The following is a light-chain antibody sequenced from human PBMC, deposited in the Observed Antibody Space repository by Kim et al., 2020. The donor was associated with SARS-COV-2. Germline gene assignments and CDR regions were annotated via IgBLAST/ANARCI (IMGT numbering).Light chain of an antibody. CDR3: QQYDNLLT. J-gene: IGKJ5*01. CDR2: DAS. Sequence: DIQMTQSPSSLSASVGDRVTITCQASQDISNYLKWYQQKPGKAPKLLIYDASNLETGVPSRFSGSGSGTDFTFTISSLQPEDIATYYYQQYDNLLTFGQGTRLEIK. V-gene: IGKV1-33*01. CDR1: QDISNY.